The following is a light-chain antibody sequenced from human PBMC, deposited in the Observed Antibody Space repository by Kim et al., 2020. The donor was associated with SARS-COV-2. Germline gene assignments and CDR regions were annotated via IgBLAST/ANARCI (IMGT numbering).Light chain of an antibody. Sequence: VTISCTGTSSDVGGYNYVSWYQQHPGKAPKLMIYEVSKRPSGVPDRFSGSKSGNTASLTVSGLQAEDEADYYCSSYAGSNNFNVVFGGGTQLTVL. CDR2: EVS. CDR3: SSYAGSNNFNVV. V-gene: IGLV2-8*01. CDR1: SSDVGGYNY. J-gene: IGLJ2*01.